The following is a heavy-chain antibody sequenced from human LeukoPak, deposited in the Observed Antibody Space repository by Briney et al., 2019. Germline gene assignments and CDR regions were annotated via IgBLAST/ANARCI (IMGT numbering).Heavy chain of an antibody. J-gene: IGHJ4*02. CDR3: ARGSYDLDDTEFDY. V-gene: IGHV4-59*01. D-gene: IGHD1-26*01. CDR1: GGSISSYY. CDR2: IYYSGST. Sequence: SETLSLTCTVSGGSISSYYWSWIRQPPGKGLEWIGYIYYSGSTNYNPSLKSRVTISVDTSKNQFSLKLSSVTAADTAVYYCARGSYDLDDTEFDYWGQGTLVTVSS.